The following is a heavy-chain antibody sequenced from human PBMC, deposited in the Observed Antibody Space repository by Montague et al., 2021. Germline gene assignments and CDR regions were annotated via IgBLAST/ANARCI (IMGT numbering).Heavy chain of an antibody. CDR1: GYTFSNYG. CDR3: ARGKPRNWFDP. Sequence: SVKVSCKGSGYTFSNYGISWVRQAPGQGLEWVGWINTYNGKTYYAQKLQGRVTMTTDTSTSTAYMELRSLRSDDTALYYCARGKPRNWFDPWGQGTLVTVSS. J-gene: IGHJ5*02. CDR2: INTYNGKT. V-gene: IGHV1-18*01.